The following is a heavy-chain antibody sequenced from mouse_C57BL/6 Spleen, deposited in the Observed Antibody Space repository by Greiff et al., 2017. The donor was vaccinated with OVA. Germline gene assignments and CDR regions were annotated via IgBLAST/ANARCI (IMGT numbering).Heavy chain of an antibody. D-gene: IGHD4-1*01. CDR1: GYAFSSSW. Sequence: VQRVESGPELVKPGASVKISCKASGYAFSSSWMNWVKQRPGKGLEWIGRIYPGDGDTNYNGKFKGKATLTADKSSSTAYMQLSSLTSEDSAVYFCARRANWSYYYAMDYWGQGTSVTVSS. V-gene: IGHV1-82*01. J-gene: IGHJ4*01. CDR3: ARRANWSYYYAMDY. CDR2: IYPGDGDT.